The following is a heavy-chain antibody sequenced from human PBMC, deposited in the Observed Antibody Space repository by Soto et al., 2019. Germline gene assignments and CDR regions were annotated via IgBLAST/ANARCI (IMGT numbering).Heavy chain of an antibody. CDR3: AGRAYSGYDSGYFDY. CDR2: ISAYNGNT. V-gene: IGHV1-18*01. CDR1: GYTFTSYG. D-gene: IGHD5-12*01. J-gene: IGHJ4*02. Sequence: QVQLVQSGAEVKKPGASVKVSCKASGYTFTSYGISWVRQAPGQGLEWMGWISAYNGNTNYAQKLQGRVTMTTDTSTSTAYMELRSLRSDDTAVYYCAGRAYSGYDSGYFDYWGQGTLVTVSS.